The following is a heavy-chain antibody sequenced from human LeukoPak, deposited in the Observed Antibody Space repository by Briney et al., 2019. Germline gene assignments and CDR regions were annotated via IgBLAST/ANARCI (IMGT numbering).Heavy chain of an antibody. CDR1: GGSISDYY. D-gene: IGHD3-16*01. Sequence: SETLSLTCTVSGGSISDYYWTWNRQPAGKGLEWIGRVHPSGTTNYNPSLKSRVTMSVDTSKNQFSLKLSSVTAADTAVYYCANYVSALGDYYGMDVWGQGTTVTVSS. J-gene: IGHJ6*01. CDR2: VHPSGTT. CDR3: ANYVSALGDYYGMDV. V-gene: IGHV4-4*07.